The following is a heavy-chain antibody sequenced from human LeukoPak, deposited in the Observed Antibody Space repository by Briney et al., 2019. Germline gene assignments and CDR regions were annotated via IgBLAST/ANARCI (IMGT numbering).Heavy chain of an antibody. V-gene: IGHV5-51*01. D-gene: IGHD1-26*01. CDR3: ARLADTTS. J-gene: IGHJ5*02. CDR2: IYPGDSDT. Sequence: GESLKISCKGSGYTFTDYWIAWVRQMPGQGLEWMGIIYPGDSDTRYSPSFQGQVTISADKSTTAYLQWSSLKASDTAMYFCARLADTTSWGQGTLVTVSS. CDR1: GYTFTDYW.